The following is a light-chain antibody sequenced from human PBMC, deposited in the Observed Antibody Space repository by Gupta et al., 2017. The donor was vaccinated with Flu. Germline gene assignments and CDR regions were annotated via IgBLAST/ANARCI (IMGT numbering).Light chain of an antibody. CDR3: CSDAGSYTLI. V-gene: IGLV2-11*03. Sequence: SVTISCTGTNDDIGTYNTVSWDQQPPGKAPKLMIFDVRDRPSGVPDRFSGSKSANTASLTISGLQNEDEADYYCCSDAGSYTLIFGGGTKLTVL. CDR2: DVR. CDR1: NDDIGTYNT. J-gene: IGLJ2*01.